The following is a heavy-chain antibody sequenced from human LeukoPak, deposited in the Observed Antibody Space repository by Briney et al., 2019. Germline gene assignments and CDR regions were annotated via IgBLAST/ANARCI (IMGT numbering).Heavy chain of an antibody. CDR2: IYPGDADT. CDR1: GYIFTSYW. D-gene: IGHD2-21*02. CDR3: ARHATGDHGYYYGMDV. V-gene: IGHV5-51*01. J-gene: IGHJ6*04. Sequence: GASLKISCKGSGYIFTSYWIGWGRQLPGKGLEWMGIIYPGDADTRYSPSFQGQVTISADKSISTAYLQWSSLKASDTAMYYCARHATGDHGYYYGMDVWGKGTTVTVSS.